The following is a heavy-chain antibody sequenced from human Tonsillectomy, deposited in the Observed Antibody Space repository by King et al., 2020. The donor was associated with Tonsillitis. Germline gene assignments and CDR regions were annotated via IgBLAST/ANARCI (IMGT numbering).Heavy chain of an antibody. Sequence: VQLQESGPGLVKPSETLSLTCTVSSASISNYYWNWVRQPPGKGLEWIGYIFYSGYTIYNPSLKSRVTISVDTSKNQFSLKLSSVTAADTAVYYCAAQRGYSYGFDNWGQGTLVTVSS. CDR1: SASISNYY. D-gene: IGHD5-18*01. V-gene: IGHV4-59*01. CDR3: AAQRGYSYGFDN. J-gene: IGHJ4*02. CDR2: IFYSGYT.